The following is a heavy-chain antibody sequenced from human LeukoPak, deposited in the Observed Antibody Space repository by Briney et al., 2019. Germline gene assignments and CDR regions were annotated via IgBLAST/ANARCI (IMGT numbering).Heavy chain of an antibody. Sequence: ASVKVSCKASGYTFTNYYMHWVRQAPGQGLEWLGLITPSGGSTWYAQKFQGRVTITADESTSTAYMELSSLRSEDTAVYYCARASIAVAVGTILWFDPWGQGTLVTVSS. CDR2: ITPSGGST. V-gene: IGHV1-46*01. CDR1: GYTFTNYY. CDR3: ARASIAVAVGTILWFDP. J-gene: IGHJ5*02. D-gene: IGHD6-19*01.